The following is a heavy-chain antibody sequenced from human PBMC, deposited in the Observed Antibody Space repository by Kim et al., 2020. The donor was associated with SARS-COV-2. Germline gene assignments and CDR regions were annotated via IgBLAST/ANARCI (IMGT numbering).Heavy chain of an antibody. Sequence: GGSLRLSCAASGFTFSSYAMHWVRQAPGKGLEWVAVISYDGSNKYYADSVKGRFTISRDNSKNTLYLQMNSLRAEDTAVYYCASIVLLWFGGGYGMDVWGQGTTVTVSS. CDR2: ISYDGSNK. J-gene: IGHJ6*02. D-gene: IGHD3-10*01. CDR3: ASIVLLWFGGGYGMDV. CDR1: GFTFSSYA. V-gene: IGHV3-30*04.